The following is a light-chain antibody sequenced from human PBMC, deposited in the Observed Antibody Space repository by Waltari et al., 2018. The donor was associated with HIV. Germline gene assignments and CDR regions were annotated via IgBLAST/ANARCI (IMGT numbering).Light chain of an antibody. CDR3: QQYNSYPQT. V-gene: IGKV1-16*01. CDR1: QGIINY. CDR2: AAS. Sequence: DIQMTQSPASLSASVGDRVTITCRASQGIINYLAWFQQKPGKAPKSLIFAASSLHAGVPLRFSGSGSGTDFTLTITNLQPEDFASYYCQQYNSYPQTFAQGTKVDI. J-gene: IGKJ1*01.